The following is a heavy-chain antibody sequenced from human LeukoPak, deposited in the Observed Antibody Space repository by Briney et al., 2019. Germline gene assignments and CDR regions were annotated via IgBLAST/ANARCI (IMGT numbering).Heavy chain of an antibody. Sequence: SETLSLTCTVSGYSISSGYYWGWIRQPPGKGLEWIGSIYHSGSTYYNPSLKSRVTMSVDTSKNQFSLKLNSVTAADTAVYYCARLRSLGDSSSNYFYMDVWGKGTTVTVSS. CDR1: GYSISSGYY. J-gene: IGHJ6*03. CDR3: ARLRSLGDSSSNYFYMDV. D-gene: IGHD6-13*01. CDR2: IYHSGST. V-gene: IGHV4-38-2*02.